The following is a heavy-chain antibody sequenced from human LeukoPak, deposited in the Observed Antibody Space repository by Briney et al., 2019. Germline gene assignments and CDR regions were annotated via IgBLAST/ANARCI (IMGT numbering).Heavy chain of an antibody. V-gene: IGHV3-21*01. CDR1: GLTFSSYS. D-gene: IGHD2-2*01. CDR3: ASEIPNLRYCSSTSCDY. J-gene: IGHJ4*02. CDR2: ITRSSSFL. Sequence: GGSLRLSCAASGLTFSSYSINWGRQAPGKGLEWVSSITRSSSFLYYADSVKGRFTISRDNAKNSLYLQMSSLRAEDTAVYYCASEIPNLRYCSSTSCDYWGQGTLVTVSS.